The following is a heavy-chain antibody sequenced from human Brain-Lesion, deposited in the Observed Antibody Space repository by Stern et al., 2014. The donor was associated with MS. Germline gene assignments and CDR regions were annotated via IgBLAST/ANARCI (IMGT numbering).Heavy chain of an antibody. D-gene: IGHD2-2*01. J-gene: IGHJ6*02. CDR2: IFNSGST. CDR1: GGSISSGGYY. V-gene: IGHV4-61*02. Sequence: VQLVESGPGLVKPSQTLSLSCTVSGGSISSGGYYWSWIRQPAGKGLEWIGRIFNSGSTSYKPSLKGGVTISIDTSKNQFSLRLNSMTAADTAVYYCARGRVVPGFQYYATDVWGQGTTVIVSS. CDR3: ARGRVVPGFQYYATDV.